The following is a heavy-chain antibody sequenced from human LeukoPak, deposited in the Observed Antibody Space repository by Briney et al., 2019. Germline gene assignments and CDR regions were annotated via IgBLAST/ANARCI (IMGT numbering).Heavy chain of an antibody. CDR3: ARDLVTVTKGFDT. CDR2: ISYIGST. V-gene: IGHV4-59*11. J-gene: IGHJ3*02. Sequence: PSETLSLTCAVSDDSFSSHYWTWIRQPPGKGLEWIGYISYIGSTNYNPSLKSRVTISIDTSRNQFSLRLSSVTAADTAVYYCARDLVTVTKGFDTWGQGTMVSVSS. D-gene: IGHD4-17*01. CDR1: DDSFSSHY.